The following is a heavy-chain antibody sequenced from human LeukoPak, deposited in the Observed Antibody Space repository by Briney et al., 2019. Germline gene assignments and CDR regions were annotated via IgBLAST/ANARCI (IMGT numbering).Heavy chain of an antibody. CDR3: ARRRVRDGYITHFDY. CDR1: GGSFSGYY. J-gene: IGHJ4*02. Sequence: SETLSLTCAVYGGSFSGYYWSWIRQPPGKGLEWIGEINHSGSTNYNPSLKSRVTISVDTSKNQFSLKLSSVTAADTAEYYCARRRVRDGYITHFDYWGQGTLVTVSS. CDR2: INHSGST. D-gene: IGHD5-24*01. V-gene: IGHV4-34*01.